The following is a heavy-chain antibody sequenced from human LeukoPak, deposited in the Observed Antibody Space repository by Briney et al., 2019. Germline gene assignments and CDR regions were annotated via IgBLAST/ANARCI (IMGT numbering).Heavy chain of an antibody. J-gene: IGHJ5*02. V-gene: IGHV4-30-2*03. CDR1: GGSISSGGYS. CDR3: VRQAVQGATRWFDP. D-gene: IGHD1-26*01. CDR2: IYYSGST. Sequence: SQTLSLTCAVSGGSISSGGYSWSWIRQPPGKGLQWIGGIYYSGSTYHNPSLKSRVTISVDTSKNQFSLKVTSVTAADTAAYYCVRQAVQGATRWFDPWGQGTLVTVSS.